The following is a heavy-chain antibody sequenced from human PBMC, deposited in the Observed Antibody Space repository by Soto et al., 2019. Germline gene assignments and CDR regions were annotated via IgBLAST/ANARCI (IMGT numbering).Heavy chain of an antibody. CDR3: ARRDGSGSYVIYSAFDI. D-gene: IGHD3-10*01. V-gene: IGHV5-51*01. CDR2: IYPGDSDT. Sequence: GESLKISCKGSGYFFSNYWIGWVRQMPGKGLEWMGIIYPGDSDTRYSPYFQGQVTISADKSISTAYLQWGSLKASDTAMYYCARRDGSGSYVIYSAFDIWGQGTMVTVSS. J-gene: IGHJ3*02. CDR1: GYFFSNYW.